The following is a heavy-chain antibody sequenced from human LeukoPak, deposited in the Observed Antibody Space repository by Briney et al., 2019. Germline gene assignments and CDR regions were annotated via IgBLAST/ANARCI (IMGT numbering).Heavy chain of an antibody. CDR3: TRANYYYSYYMDV. CDR2: VNTDGSST. V-gene: IGHV3-74*01. Sequence: GGSLRLSCVASGFTFSSYWMHWVRQAPGRGLVWVSRVNTDGSSTSYADSVKGRFTISRDNAKNTLFLQMNSLRAEDTAVYYCTRANYYYSYYMDVWGKGTTVTVSS. J-gene: IGHJ6*03. CDR1: GFTFSSYW.